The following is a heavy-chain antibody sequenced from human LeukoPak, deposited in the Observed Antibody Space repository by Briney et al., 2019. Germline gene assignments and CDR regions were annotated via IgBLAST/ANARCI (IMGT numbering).Heavy chain of an antibody. D-gene: IGHD3-16*01. J-gene: IGHJ6*04. CDR2: IYYSGST. Sequence: SETLSLTCTVSGGSISSGGYYWGRIRQHPGKGLEWIGYIYYSGSTYYNPSLKSRVTISVDTSKNQFSLKLSSVTAADTAVYYCARGGYYYYYGMDVWGKGTTVTVSS. CDR1: GGSISSGGYY. V-gene: IGHV4-31*03. CDR3: ARGGYYYYYGMDV.